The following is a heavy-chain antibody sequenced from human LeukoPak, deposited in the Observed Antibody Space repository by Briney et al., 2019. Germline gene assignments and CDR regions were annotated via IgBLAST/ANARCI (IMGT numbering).Heavy chain of an antibody. V-gene: IGHV1-2*02. D-gene: IGHD1-26*01. CDR1: GYTFTAYY. CDR3: ARDRVRGNIDY. J-gene: IGHJ4*02. CDR2: VSPSTGAT. Sequence: GESLKISCKGSGYTFTAYYIHWVRQAPGQGLEWMGWVSPSTGATRFALKFQGRVSMTTDTSISTAYMELSRLRPDDTAFYYCARDRVRGNIDYWGQGTLVTVSS.